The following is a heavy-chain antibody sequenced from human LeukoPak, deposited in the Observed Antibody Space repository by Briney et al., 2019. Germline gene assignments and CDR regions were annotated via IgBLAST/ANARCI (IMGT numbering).Heavy chain of an antibody. D-gene: IGHD3-9*01. CDR2: INPSSGGT. Sequence: ASVKVSCKASGYTFTGYYMHWVRQAPGQGLEWMGWINPSSGGTNYAQKFQGWVTMTRDTSISTAYMELSRLRSGDTAVYYCARDGRAYHDILTGYYHFDYWGQGTLVTVSS. V-gene: IGHV1-2*04. CDR3: ARDGRAYHDILTGYYHFDY. J-gene: IGHJ4*02. CDR1: GYTFTGYY.